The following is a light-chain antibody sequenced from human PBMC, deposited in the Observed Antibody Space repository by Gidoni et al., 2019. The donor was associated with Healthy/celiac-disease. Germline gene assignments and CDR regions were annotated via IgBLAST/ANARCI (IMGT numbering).Light chain of an antibody. Sequence: IGITQSPATLSVSPGERATVSCSGSQSASSNLAWYQQQPDQAPRLPIFGAATRATDIPARFRVSGSGTEFTLTISSLQSEDFAVYYCQRYNNWTPECTFGPGTKVDIK. CDR3: QRYNNWTPECT. J-gene: IGKJ3*01. V-gene: IGKV3-15*01. CDR1: QSASSN. CDR2: GAA.